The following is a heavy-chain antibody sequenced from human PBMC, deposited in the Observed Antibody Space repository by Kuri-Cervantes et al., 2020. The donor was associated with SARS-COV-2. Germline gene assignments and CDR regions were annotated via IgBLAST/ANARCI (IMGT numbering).Heavy chain of an antibody. Sequence: GGSLRLSCAVYGGSFSGYYWSWIRQPPGKGLEWVAVISYDGSNKYYADSVKGRFTISRDNSKNTLYLQMNSLRAEDTAVYYCARVVRDLLWFNPDYYYYMDVWGKGTTVTVSS. CDR1: GGSFSGYY. V-gene: IGHV3-30*03. D-gene: IGHD3-10*01. CDR2: ISYDGSNK. CDR3: ARVVRDLLWFNPDYYYYMDV. J-gene: IGHJ6*03.